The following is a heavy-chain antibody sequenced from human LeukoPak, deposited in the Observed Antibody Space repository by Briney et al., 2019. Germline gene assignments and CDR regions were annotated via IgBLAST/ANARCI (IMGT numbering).Heavy chain of an antibody. CDR2: IKSKTYGGTT. Sequence: GGSLRLSCAASGFTFNNAWMSWVRQAPGKGLEWVGFIKSKTYGGTTEYAASVKGRFTISRDESNSIAYLQMNSLKTEDTAVYYCTSYSSGWFRHFDYWGQGTLVNVSS. CDR3: TSYSSGWFRHFDY. V-gene: IGHV3-49*04. CDR1: GFTFNNAW. D-gene: IGHD6-19*01. J-gene: IGHJ4*02.